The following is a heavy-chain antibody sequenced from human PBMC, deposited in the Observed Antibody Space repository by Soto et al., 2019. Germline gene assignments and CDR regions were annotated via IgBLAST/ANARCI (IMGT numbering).Heavy chain of an antibody. CDR2: IYYSGST. D-gene: IGHD3-22*01. Sequence: QLQLQESGPGLVKPSETLSLTCTVSGGSISSSSYYWGWIRQPPGKGLEWIGSIYYSGSTYYNPSLKSRVTISVDTSKNQFSLKLRSVTAADTAVYYCARQKRSSGLSKFDYWGQGTLVTVSS. J-gene: IGHJ4*02. V-gene: IGHV4-39*01. CDR3: ARQKRSSGLSKFDY. CDR1: GGSISSSSYY.